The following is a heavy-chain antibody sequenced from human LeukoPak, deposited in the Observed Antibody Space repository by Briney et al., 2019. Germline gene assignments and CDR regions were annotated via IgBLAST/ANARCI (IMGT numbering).Heavy chain of an antibody. CDR3: ARIRCGHTDDICYNH. D-gene: IGHD2-2*02. CDR2: INDDGYT. Sequence: SETLSLTCGVYGVSFTGNYWSWIRQPPGKRPEWIGEINDDGYTNYNPSLRSRVTISLDTSENHLPLRLTSVTAADTAVYYCARIRCGHTDDICYNHWGQGTLVTVSS. CDR1: GVSFTGNY. V-gene: IGHV4-34*01. J-gene: IGHJ4*02.